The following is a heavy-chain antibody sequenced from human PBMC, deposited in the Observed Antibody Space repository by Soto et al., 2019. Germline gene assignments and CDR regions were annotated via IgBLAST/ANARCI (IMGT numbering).Heavy chain of an antibody. CDR2: ISGYNANT. Sequence: GASVKVSCKGSGYTFNSFGISWVRQAPGQGLEWMGWISGYNANTKYAQKFQGRVTMTTDTSKNQFSLRLNSVATSDTAVYYCARLGRYSNVDYWGQGTLVTVSS. D-gene: IGHD3-9*01. CDR1: GYTFNSFG. V-gene: IGHV1-18*01. CDR3: ARLGRYSNVDY. J-gene: IGHJ4*02.